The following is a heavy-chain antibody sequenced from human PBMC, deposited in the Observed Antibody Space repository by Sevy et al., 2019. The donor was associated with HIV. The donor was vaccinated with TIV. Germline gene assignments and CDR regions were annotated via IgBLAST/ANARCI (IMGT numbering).Heavy chain of an antibody. Sequence: SETLSLTCTVSGGSISSGGYYWSWIRQHPGKGLEWIGYIYYSGSTYYNPSLTSQVTISVDTSKNQFSLKLSSVTAADTAVYYCARDGYCGGDCYSNGAFDIWGQGTMVTVSS. J-gene: IGHJ3*02. V-gene: IGHV4-31*01. CDR3: ARDGYCGGDCYSNGAFDI. D-gene: IGHD2-21*02. CDR2: IYYSGST. CDR1: GGSISSGGYY.